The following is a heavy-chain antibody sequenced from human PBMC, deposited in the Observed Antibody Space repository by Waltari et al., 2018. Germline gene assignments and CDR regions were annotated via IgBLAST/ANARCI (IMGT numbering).Heavy chain of an antibody. D-gene: IGHD3-10*01. CDR3: ARCEWFRESRD. CDR2: ISSSSSTI. Sequence: EVQLVESGGGLVQPGGSLSLSCAASGFPFSSYSMNWVRQVPGRGLVWVSYISSSSSTIDYADSVKGRFTIARDNAKNSLYLQMNSLRAEDTAVYYCARCEWFRESRDWGQGTLVTVSS. CDR1: GFPFSSYS. V-gene: IGHV3-48*04. J-gene: IGHJ4*02.